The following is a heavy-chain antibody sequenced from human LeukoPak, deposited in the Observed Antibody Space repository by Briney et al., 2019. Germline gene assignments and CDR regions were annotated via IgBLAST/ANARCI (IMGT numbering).Heavy chain of an antibody. CDR1: GFTFTTYG. J-gene: IGHJ4*02. CDR2: IRSKAYGGTT. Sequence: GGSLRLSCAASGFTFTTYGMSWVRQAPGKGLEWVGFIRSKAYGGTTEYAASVKGRFTISRDDSKSIAYLQMNSLKTEDTAVYYCTRGFRDYYDSSGYYPYYFDYWGQGTLVTVSS. CDR3: TRGFRDYYDSSGYYPYYFDY. D-gene: IGHD3-22*01. V-gene: IGHV3-49*04.